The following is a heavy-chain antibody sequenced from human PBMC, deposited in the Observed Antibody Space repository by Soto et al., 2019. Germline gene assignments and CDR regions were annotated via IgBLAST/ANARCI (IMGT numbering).Heavy chain of an antibody. Sequence: SETLSLTCTVSGGSFKSGSYSWSWIRQPPGKGLEWIGYVYHTGRTSYNPSLKSRASISMDTSKNQFSLNLDSVTAADTAVYFCARDFAYFDSWGQGTLVTVSS. D-gene: IGHD3-3*01. J-gene: IGHJ4*02. CDR2: VYHTGRT. CDR3: ARDFAYFDS. CDR1: GGSFKSGSYS. V-gene: IGHV4-61*01.